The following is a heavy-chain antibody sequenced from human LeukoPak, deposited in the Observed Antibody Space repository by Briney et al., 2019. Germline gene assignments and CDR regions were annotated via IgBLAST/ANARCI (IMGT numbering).Heavy chain of an antibody. D-gene: IGHD5-18*01. CDR1: GYSFTSYW. Sequence: GESLKISCKGSGYSFTSYWIGGVRQMPGKGLEWMGIIYPGDSDTRYSPSFQGQVTISADKSISTAYLQWSSLKASDTAMYYCARTDTAMVTGGWFDPWGQGTLVTVSS. V-gene: IGHV5-51*01. CDR3: ARTDTAMVTGGWFDP. J-gene: IGHJ5*02. CDR2: IYPGDSDT.